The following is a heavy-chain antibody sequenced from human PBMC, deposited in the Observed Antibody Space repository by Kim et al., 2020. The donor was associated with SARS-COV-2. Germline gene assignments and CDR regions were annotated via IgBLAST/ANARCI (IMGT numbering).Heavy chain of an antibody. CDR3: TRAGGSSSPLDY. J-gene: IGHJ4*02. CDR1: GFTFGDYA. V-gene: IGHV3-49*04. Sequence: GGSLRLSCTASGFTFGDYAMSWVRQAPGKGLEWVGFIRSKAYGGTTEYAASVKGRFTISRDDSKSIAYLQMNSLKTEDTAVYYCTRAGGSSSPLDYWGQGTLVTVSS. CDR2: IRSKAYGGTT. D-gene: IGHD6-6*01.